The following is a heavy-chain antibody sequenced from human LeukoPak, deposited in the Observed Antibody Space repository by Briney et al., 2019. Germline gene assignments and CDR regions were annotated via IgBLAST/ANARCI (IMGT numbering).Heavy chain of an antibody. CDR2: LSGSGITT. CDR3: AKGIYSSGWSYFDY. Sequence: PGGSLRLSCAASGFTFRNSAMSWVRQAPGKGLEWVSTLSGSGITTYYADSVKGRFTISRDNSKNTLYLQMNSLRAEGTAVYYCAKGIYSSGWSYFDYWGHGTLVTVSS. D-gene: IGHD6-19*01. J-gene: IGHJ4*01. CDR1: GFTFRNSA. V-gene: IGHV3-23*01.